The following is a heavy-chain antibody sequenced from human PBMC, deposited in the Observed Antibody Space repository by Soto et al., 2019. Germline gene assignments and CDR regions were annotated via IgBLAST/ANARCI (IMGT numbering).Heavy chain of an antibody. CDR2: IYYSGST. CDR3: ARDPGRLNAFDI. V-gene: IGHV4-59*01. Sequence: SETLSLTCTVSGGSINSYYWSWIRQPPGKGLEWIGYIYYSGSTNYNPSLKSRVTISVDTSKNQFSLKLSSVTAADTAVYYCARDPGRLNAFDIWGQGTMVTVSS. J-gene: IGHJ3*02. CDR1: GGSINSYY. D-gene: IGHD1-1*01.